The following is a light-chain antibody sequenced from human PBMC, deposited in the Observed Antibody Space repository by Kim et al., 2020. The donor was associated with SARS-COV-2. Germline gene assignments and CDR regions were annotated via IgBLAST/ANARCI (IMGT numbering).Light chain of an antibody. CDR2: GTS. J-gene: IGKJ1*01. CDR1: QRGSGN. Sequence: SVAPGERATRSCRDSQRGSGNVAWYQQKPGQAPRLLIDGTSPSPGSPARFRGSGSGTECTLSISSLQSEDFAVYYCQQYNNWPWTFGQGTKVDIK. V-gene: IGKV3-15*01. CDR3: QQYNNWPWT.